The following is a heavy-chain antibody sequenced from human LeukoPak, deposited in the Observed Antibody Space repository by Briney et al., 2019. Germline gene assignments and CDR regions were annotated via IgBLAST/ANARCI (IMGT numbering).Heavy chain of an antibody. CDR3: AKDHRSGCLGY. CDR1: GFTFSSYG. CDR2: ISYDGSNK. D-gene: IGHD6-19*01. Sequence: PGGSLRLSCAASGFTFSSYGMHWVGQAPGKGLEWVAVISYDGSNKYYAASVKGRFTISIDNSENTLYLQMNSLRAEDTAVYYCAKDHRSGCLGYWGQGTLVTVSS. J-gene: IGHJ4*02. V-gene: IGHV3-30*18.